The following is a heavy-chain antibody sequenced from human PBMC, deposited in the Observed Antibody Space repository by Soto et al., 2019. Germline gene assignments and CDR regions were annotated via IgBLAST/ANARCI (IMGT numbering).Heavy chain of an antibody. CDR2: ISGSGDSA. V-gene: IGHV3-23*01. D-gene: IGHD2-15*01. CDR3: AKAGGSTWDYGMDV. J-gene: IGHJ6*02. Sequence: GGSLSLSCAASGFPFSRHSMSWVRQAPGKGLEWVSAISGSGDSAYHADSVKGRFTTSRDNSKNTLYLQMNSLRAEDTALYYCAKAGGSTWDYGMDVWGQGTTVTVSS. CDR1: GFPFSRHS.